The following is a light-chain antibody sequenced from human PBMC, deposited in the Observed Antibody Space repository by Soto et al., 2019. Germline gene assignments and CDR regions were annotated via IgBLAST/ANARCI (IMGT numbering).Light chain of an antibody. Sequence: EIVMTQSPATLSLSPGQRATLSCRASQSVSSNLAWYQQKPGQAPSLLIYDTSTRATGIPARFSGSGSGTEFTLTISSLQSEDFAVYYCQQYNNWSFGQGTRLEI. CDR3: QQYNNWS. CDR2: DTS. V-gene: IGKV3-15*01. CDR1: QSVSSN. J-gene: IGKJ5*01.